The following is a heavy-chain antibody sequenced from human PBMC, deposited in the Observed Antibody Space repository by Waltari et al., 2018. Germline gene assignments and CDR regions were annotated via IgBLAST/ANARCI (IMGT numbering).Heavy chain of an antibody. CDR1: GFTFSSYA. D-gene: IGHD3-3*01. CDR2: IYSGGST. Sequence: EVQLLESGGGLVQPGGSLRLSCAASGFTFSSYAMSWVRQAPGKGLEWVSVIYSGGSTYYADSVKGRFTISRDNSKNTLYLQMNSLRAEDTAVYYCAKSVWSGYYGYWGQGTLVIVSS. J-gene: IGHJ4*02. V-gene: IGHV3-23*03. CDR3: AKSVWSGYYGY.